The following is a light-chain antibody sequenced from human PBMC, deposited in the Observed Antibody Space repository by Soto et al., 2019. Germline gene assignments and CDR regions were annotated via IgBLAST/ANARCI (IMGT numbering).Light chain of an antibody. Sequence: EIVMTQSPATLSVSPGERATLSCRASQSVSSNLAWYQQKPGQAPRLLIYGASTRAIGIPARFSGSGSGTEFTLTISSLQSEDFAVYYCQQYNNWPRGFGQGTKVDIK. CDR2: GAS. CDR1: QSVSSN. J-gene: IGKJ1*01. V-gene: IGKV3-15*01. CDR3: QQYNNWPRG.